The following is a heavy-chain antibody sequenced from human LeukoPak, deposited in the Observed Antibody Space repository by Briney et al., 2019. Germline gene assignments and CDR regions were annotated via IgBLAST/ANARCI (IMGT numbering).Heavy chain of an antibody. V-gene: IGHV1-18*01. CDR3: ARDGTSTDDY. J-gene: IGHJ4*02. D-gene: IGHD2-2*01. CDR2: ISGNNDNP. CDR1: GYTFTNFG. Sequence: GASVTVSCKASGYTFTNFGISWVRQAPGQGLEWMGWISGNNDNPNYGQKFKVRFTVTTDSSTSTAYMELRNLRSDDTAVYYCARDGTSTDDYWGQGTLVTVSS.